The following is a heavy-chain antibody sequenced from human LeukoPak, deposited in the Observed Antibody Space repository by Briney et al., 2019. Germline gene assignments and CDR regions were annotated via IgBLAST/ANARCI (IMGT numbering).Heavy chain of an antibody. D-gene: IGHD2-15*01. CDR3: ARHYCSGGSCYYYYGMDV. V-gene: IGHV4-39*01. CDR2: IYYDGTT. Sequence: SETLSLTCSVSGGSISSSIYYWGWIRQPPGKGLEWIGTIYYDGTTDYNPSLKSRVTISVDTSKNHVSLRLTSVTAADTAAYYCARHYCSGGSCYYYYGMDVWGQGTTVTVSS. J-gene: IGHJ6*02. CDR1: GGSISSSIYY.